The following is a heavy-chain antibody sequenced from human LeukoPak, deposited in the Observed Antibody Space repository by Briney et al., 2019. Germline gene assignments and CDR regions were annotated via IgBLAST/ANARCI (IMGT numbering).Heavy chain of an antibody. Sequence: ASVKVSCKASGGTFSSYAISWVRQAPGQGLEWMGWISAYNGNTNYAQKLQGRVTMTTDTSTSTAYMELRSLRSDDTAVYYCARNSGSPPRWFDPWGQGTLVTVSS. V-gene: IGHV1-18*01. CDR2: ISAYNGNT. CDR1: GGTFSSYA. J-gene: IGHJ5*02. CDR3: ARNSGSPPRWFDP. D-gene: IGHD1-26*01.